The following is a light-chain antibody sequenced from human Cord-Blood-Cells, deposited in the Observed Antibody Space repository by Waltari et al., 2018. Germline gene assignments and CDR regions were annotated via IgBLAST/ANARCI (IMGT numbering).Light chain of an antibody. V-gene: IGLV2-23*01. CDR3: CSYAGSSTYV. CDR2: RGI. Sequence: SALTQPASVSGSPGQSITISCTGTSSDVGSYKLVSWYQKHPGKAPNTMIYRGIKRPSGVSNRFSGSNSGNTASLTISGLQAEDEADYYCCSYAGSSTYVFGTGTKVTVL. J-gene: IGLJ1*01. CDR1: SSDVGSYKL.